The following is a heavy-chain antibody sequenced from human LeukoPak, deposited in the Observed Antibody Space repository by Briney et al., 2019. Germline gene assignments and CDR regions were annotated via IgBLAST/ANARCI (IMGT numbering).Heavy chain of an antibody. CDR2: ISGSGGST. CDR3: AKDLAVVVVAATN. V-gene: IGHV3-23*01. D-gene: IGHD2-15*01. J-gene: IGHJ4*02. CDR1: GFTFSSYA. Sequence: GSLRLSCAASGFTFSSYAMSWVRQAPGKGLEWVSAISGSGGSTYYADSVKGRFAISRDNSKNTLYLQMNSLRAEDTAVYYRAKDLAVVVVAATNWGQGTLVTISS.